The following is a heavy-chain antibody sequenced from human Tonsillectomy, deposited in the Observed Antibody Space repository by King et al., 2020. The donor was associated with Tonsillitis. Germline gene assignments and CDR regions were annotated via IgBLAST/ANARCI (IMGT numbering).Heavy chain of an antibody. D-gene: IGHD3-9*01. Sequence: EVQLVQSGGGLVQPGGSLRLSCAASGFTFSSYAMSWVRQAPGKGLEWVSVIYSGGSSTYYADSVKGRFTISRDNSKNTLYLQMNSLRAEDTAVYYCAKDYYDILTGDPTPDYWGQGTLVTVSS. V-gene: IGHV3-23*03. CDR2: IYSGGSST. CDR3: AKDYYDILTGDPTPDY. J-gene: IGHJ4*02. CDR1: GFTFSSYA.